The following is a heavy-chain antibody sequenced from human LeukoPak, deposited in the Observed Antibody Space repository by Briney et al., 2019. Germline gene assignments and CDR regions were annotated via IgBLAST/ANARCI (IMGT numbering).Heavy chain of an antibody. D-gene: IGHD5-24*01. Sequence: GGSLSLSCAASGFTFSGSAIHWVRQASGKGLEWVGRIRSIANNYATAYAASVKGRFIISRDDSKNTAYLQMNSLKTEDTAVYYCTKLEMASRLGYWGQGTLVTVSS. J-gene: IGHJ4*02. CDR1: GFTFSGSA. CDR2: IRSIANNYAT. V-gene: IGHV3-73*01. CDR3: TKLEMASRLGY.